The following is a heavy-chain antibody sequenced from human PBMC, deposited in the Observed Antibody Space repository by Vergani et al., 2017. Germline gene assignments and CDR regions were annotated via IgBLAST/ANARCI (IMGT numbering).Heavy chain of an antibody. CDR2: INPIDSKI. Sequence: EVMLVQSGAEVKKPGESLKISCKYSESSLISNEIAWVRQMSGKGLQWMGNINPIDSKIAYSPSIQGQAIMSLDKSITTAYLQWRSLKASDTAIYYCTRHVPCGDGACLHFDHWGQGTQVTVSS. CDR3: TRHVPCGDGACLHFDH. J-gene: IGHJ4*02. CDR1: ESSLISNE. V-gene: IGHV5-51*01. D-gene: IGHD2-21*01.